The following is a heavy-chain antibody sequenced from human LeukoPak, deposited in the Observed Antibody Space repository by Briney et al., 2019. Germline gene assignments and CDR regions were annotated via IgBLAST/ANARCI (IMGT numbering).Heavy chain of an antibody. CDR3: ARSVEDYYDSSGYLY. J-gene: IGHJ4*02. CDR2: ISSSGSTI. V-gene: IGHV3-11*01. CDR1: GFTFSDYY. Sequence: GGSLRLSCAASGFTFSDYYMSWIRQAPGKGLEWVSYISSSGSTIYYADSVKGRFTISRDNAKNSLYLQMNSLRAEDTAVYYCARSVEDYYDSSGYLYWGQGTLVTVSS. D-gene: IGHD3-22*01.